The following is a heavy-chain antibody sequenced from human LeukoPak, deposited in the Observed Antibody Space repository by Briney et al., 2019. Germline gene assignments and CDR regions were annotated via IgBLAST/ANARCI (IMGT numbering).Heavy chain of an antibody. CDR1: GYTFTGHY. CDR2: INPNTGGT. V-gene: IGHV1-2*02. J-gene: IGHJ4*02. Sequence: ASVKVSCKASGYTFTGHYIHWVRQAPGQGPEWMGWINPNTGGTNYAQKFKGSITMTRDTSITTAYMDLRRLRSDDTAVYYCAREGGVRYDILTGYYTEQYYFDYWGQGTLVTVSS. D-gene: IGHD3-9*01. CDR3: AREGGVRYDILTGYYTEQYYFDY.